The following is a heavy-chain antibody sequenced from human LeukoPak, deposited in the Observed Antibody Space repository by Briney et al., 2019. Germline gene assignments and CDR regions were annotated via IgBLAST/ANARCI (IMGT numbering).Heavy chain of an antibody. Sequence: SETLSLTCTVSGGSISSYYWSWIRQPPGKGLEWIGYIYYSGSTNYNPSLKSRVTISVDTSKNQFSLKLSSVTAADTAVYYCARVEGYYDSSGYYRFDPWGQGTLVTVSS. CDR1: GGSISSYY. CDR2: IYYSGST. CDR3: ARVEGYYDSSGYYRFDP. D-gene: IGHD3-22*01. J-gene: IGHJ5*02. V-gene: IGHV4-59*01.